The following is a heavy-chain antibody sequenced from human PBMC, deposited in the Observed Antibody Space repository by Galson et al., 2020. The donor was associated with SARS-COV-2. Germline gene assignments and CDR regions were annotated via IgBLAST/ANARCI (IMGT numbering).Heavy chain of an antibody. CDR1: GFTFSSYD. J-gene: IGHJ6*03. D-gene: IGHD6-13*01. CDR2: IGTAGDT. Sequence: GESLKISCAASGFTFSSYDMHWVRQATGKGLEWVSAIGTAGDTYYPGSVKGRFTISRENAKNSLYLQMNSLRAGDTAVYYCARGNTQQLETSWYYYYYMDVWGKGTTVTVSS. V-gene: IGHV3-13*01. CDR3: ARGNTQQLETSWYYYYYMDV.